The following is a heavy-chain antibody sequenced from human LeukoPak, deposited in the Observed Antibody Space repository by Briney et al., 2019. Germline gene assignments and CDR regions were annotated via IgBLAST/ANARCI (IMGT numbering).Heavy chain of an antibody. Sequence: SETLYLTCTVSAGSISSYYWSWIRQPPGKGLQWIGNIYYSGSTNYNPSLKSRVTISVDTSKNPFSLKLSSVTAADTAVYYCASSSITMVRGVIYYYGMDVWGQGTTVTVSS. CDR2: IYYSGST. CDR1: AGSISSYY. V-gene: IGHV4-59*08. D-gene: IGHD3-10*01. CDR3: ASSSITMVRGVIYYYGMDV. J-gene: IGHJ6*02.